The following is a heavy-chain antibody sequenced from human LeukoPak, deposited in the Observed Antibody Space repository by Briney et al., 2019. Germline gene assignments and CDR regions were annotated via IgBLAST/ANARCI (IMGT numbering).Heavy chain of an antibody. CDR3: ARKQDYGDYLQYFDY. J-gene: IGHJ4*02. Sequence: GGSLTLSCAASGFTFSSYSMNWVRQAPGKGLEWVSCITTSSSYIYYADSVKGRFTISRDNAKNSLYLLMNSLRAEDTAVYYCARKQDYGDYLQYFDYWGQGALVTVSS. CDR2: ITTSSSYI. D-gene: IGHD4-17*01. CDR1: GFTFSSYS. V-gene: IGHV3-21*01.